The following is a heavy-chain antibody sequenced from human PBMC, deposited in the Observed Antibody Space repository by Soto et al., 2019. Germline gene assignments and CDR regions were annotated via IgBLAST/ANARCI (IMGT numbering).Heavy chain of an antibody. CDR1: GYTFTSYG. CDR3: ARAGNWDWRRPSYAAFDI. V-gene: IGHV1-18*01. J-gene: IGHJ3*02. D-gene: IGHD1-7*01. Sequence: ASVKVSCKASGYTFTSYGISWVRQAPGQGLEWMGWISAYNGNTNYAQKLQGRVTMTTDTSTSTAYMELRSLRSDDTAVYYCARAGNWDWRRPSYAAFDIWGQGTMVTVSS. CDR2: ISAYNGNT.